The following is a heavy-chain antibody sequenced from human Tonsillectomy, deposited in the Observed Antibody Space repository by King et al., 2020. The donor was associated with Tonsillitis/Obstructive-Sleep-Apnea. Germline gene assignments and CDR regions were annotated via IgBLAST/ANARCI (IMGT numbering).Heavy chain of an antibody. Sequence: VQLVESGGGVVQPGRSLRLSCAASGFTFSSYGMHWVRQAPGKGLEWGAVISYDGSNKYYADSGKVRFTISRDNSKNRLYRQMTSLRAEDTAVYYCAKDKPSDDYYDSSGYYPGYWGQGTLVTVSS. CDR2: ISYDGSNK. CDR1: GFTFSSYG. J-gene: IGHJ4*02. D-gene: IGHD3-22*01. V-gene: IGHV3-30*18. CDR3: AKDKPSDDYYDSSGYYPGY.